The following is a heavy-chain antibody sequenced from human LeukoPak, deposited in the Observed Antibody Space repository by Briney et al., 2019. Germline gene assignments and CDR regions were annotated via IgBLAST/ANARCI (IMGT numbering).Heavy chain of an antibody. V-gene: IGHV3-15*01. D-gene: IGHD3-10*01. J-gene: IGHJ4*02. Sequence: GGSLRLSRAASGFTFSNAWMSWVRQAPGKGLEWVGRIKSKTDGGTTDYAAPVKGRFTISRDDSKNTLYLQMNSLKTVDTAVYYCTTYYGSTAWIDYWGQGTLVTVSS. CDR2: IKSKTDGGTT. CDR3: TTYYGSTAWIDY. CDR1: GFTFSNAW.